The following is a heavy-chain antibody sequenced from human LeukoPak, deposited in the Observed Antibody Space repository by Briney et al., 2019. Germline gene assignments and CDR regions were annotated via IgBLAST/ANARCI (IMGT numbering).Heavy chain of an antibody. D-gene: IGHD1-26*01. CDR3: AGYGGSYPYYMDV. J-gene: IGHJ6*03. Sequence: GGSLRLSCAASGFTFSSYWMSWVRQAPGKGLDWVANIKQDGSEKYYVDSVKGRFTISRDNAKNTLYLQMNSLRAEDTAVYYCAGYGGSYPYYMDVWGKGTTVTISS. V-gene: IGHV3-7*01. CDR2: IKQDGSEK. CDR1: GFTFSSYW.